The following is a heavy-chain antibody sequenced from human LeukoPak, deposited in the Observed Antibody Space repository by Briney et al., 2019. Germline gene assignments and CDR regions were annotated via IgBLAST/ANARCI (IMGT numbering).Heavy chain of an antibody. Sequence: SETLSLTCTVSGGSITSNSYYWGWIRQPPGKGLEWIGSITYSGSTYYNPSLKSRVTISVDTSKNQFSLKLSSVTAADTAVYYCATTLTYYYDSSGYYKRSFDYWGQGTLVTVSS. D-gene: IGHD3-22*01. J-gene: IGHJ4*02. CDR3: ATTLTYYYDSSGYYKRSFDY. CDR2: ITYSGST. V-gene: IGHV4-39*01. CDR1: GGSITSNSYY.